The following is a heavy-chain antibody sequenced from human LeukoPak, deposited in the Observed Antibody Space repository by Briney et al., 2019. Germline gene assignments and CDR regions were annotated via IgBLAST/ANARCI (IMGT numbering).Heavy chain of an antibody. V-gene: IGHV1-2*02. D-gene: IGHD3-3*02. Sequence: ASVKVSCKASGYTFTGYYMHWVRQAPGQGLEWMGWINPNSGGTNYAQKFQGRVTMTRHTSISTAYMELSRLRSDDTAVYYCARDTSIFGVVSGDYYMDVWGKGTTVTVSS. CDR1: GYTFTGYY. J-gene: IGHJ6*03. CDR2: INPNSGGT. CDR3: ARDTSIFGVVSGDYYMDV.